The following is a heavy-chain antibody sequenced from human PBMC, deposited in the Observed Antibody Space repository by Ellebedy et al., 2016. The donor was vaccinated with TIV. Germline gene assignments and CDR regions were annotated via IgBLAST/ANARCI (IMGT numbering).Heavy chain of an antibody. CDR3: ARDVDTAMDPGP. CDR2: ISAYSGNT. V-gene: IGHV1-18*04. CDR1: GYTFTSYG. J-gene: IGHJ5*02. D-gene: IGHD5-18*01. Sequence: ASVKVSCKASGYTFTSYGISWVRQAPGQGLEWMGWISAYSGNTNYAQKLQGRVTMTTDTSTSTAYMELSSLRSEDTAVYYCARDVDTAMDPGPWGQGTLVTVSS.